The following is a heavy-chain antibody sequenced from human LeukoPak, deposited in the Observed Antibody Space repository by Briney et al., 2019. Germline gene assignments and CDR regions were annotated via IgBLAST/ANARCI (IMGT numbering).Heavy chain of an antibody. D-gene: IGHD4-17*01. CDR1: EYTFTGYY. CDR3: ARDTTTVRQAQFFLEY. V-gene: IGHV1-2*02. Sequence: ASVKVSCKASEYTFTGYYLHWVRQAPGQGLEWMGWINPNSGGTNYAQKFQGRVTMTRDTSINTAYMELSRLRSDDTAVYYCARDTTTVRQAQFFLEYWGQGTLVTVSS. CDR2: INPNSGGT. J-gene: IGHJ4*02.